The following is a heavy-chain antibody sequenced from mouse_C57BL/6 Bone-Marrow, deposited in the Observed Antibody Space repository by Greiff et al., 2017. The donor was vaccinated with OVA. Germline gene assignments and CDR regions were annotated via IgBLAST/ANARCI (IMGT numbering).Heavy chain of an antibody. Sequence: EVHLVESGGGLVKPGGSLKLSCAASGFTFSSYAMSWVRQTPEKRLEWVATISDGGSYTYYPDNVKGRFTISRDNAKNNLYLQMSHLKSEDTAMYYCAREGYGNYENPAMDYWGQGTSVTVSS. CDR2: ISDGGSYT. CDR3: AREGYGNYENPAMDY. D-gene: IGHD2-1*01. J-gene: IGHJ4*01. CDR1: GFTFSSYA. V-gene: IGHV5-4*01.